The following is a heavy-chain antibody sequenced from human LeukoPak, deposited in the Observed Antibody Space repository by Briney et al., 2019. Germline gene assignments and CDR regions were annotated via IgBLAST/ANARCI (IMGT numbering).Heavy chain of an antibody. CDR1: GYTFTRYG. Sequence: GASVKVSCKTSGYTFTRYGVSWVRQAPGQGLEWMGWISPHNGNRDYAQKFKDRVTMITDTSTNTVYLELRSLRPDDTAMYYCARTGYGSGSDDFDFWGRGTMVTVSS. CDR3: ARTGYGSGSDDFDF. V-gene: IGHV1-18*01. CDR2: ISPHNGNR. D-gene: IGHD3-10*01. J-gene: IGHJ4*02.